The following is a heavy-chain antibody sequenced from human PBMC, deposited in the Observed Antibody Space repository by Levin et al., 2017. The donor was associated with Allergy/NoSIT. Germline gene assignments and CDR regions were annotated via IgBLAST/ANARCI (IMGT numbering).Heavy chain of an antibody. J-gene: IGHJ3*01. D-gene: IGHD1-1*01. CDR3: VQPHCNYQNCRWNDAFGV. Sequence: GGSLRLSCAASRFTFSAYAMHWVRQSPGRGLEWMAVIGYDGSGICYADSVRGRFTISRDNSQNKVFLQMNSLRTDDTAIYYCVQPHCNYQNCRWNDAFGVWGQGILVTVS. CDR1: RFTFSAYA. V-gene: IGHV3-30*04. CDR2: IGYDGSGI.